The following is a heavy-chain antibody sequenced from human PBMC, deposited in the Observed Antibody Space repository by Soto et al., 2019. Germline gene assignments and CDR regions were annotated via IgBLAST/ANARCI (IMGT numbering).Heavy chain of an antibody. CDR1: GVTFSSYS. CDR2: ISSSSSYI. Sequence: PGGSLRLSCAASGVTFSSYSMNWVRQAPGKGLEWVSSISSSSSYIYYADSVKGRFTISRDNAKNSLYLQMNSLRAEDTAVYYCASPRVTIGYSSSWRIPWFDPWGQGPLVTVSS. V-gene: IGHV3-21*01. CDR3: ASPRVTIGYSSSWRIPWFDP. D-gene: IGHD6-13*01. J-gene: IGHJ5*02.